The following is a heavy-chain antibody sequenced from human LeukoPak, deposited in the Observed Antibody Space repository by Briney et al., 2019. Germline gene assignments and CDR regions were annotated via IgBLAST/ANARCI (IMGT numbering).Heavy chain of an antibody. D-gene: IGHD1-26*01. CDR3: AKAPSGSYYADYFDY. V-gene: IGHV3-23*01. CDR2: ISGSGGST. Sequence: GESLRLSCAASGFTLSIYAMSWVRQAPGKGLEWVSAISGSGGSTYYADSVKGRFTISRDNSKNTLYLQMNSLRAEDTAVYYCAKAPSGSYYADYFDYWGQGTLVTVSS. CDR1: GFTLSIYA. J-gene: IGHJ4*02.